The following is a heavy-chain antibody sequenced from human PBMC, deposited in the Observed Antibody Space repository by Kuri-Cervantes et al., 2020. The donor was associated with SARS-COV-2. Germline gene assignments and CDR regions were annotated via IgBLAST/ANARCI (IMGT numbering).Heavy chain of an antibody. D-gene: IGHD6-19*01. J-gene: IGHJ4*02. V-gene: IGHV3-21*01. Sequence: GESLKISCAASGFTFSSYSMNWVRQAPGKGLEWVSSISSSSSYIYYADSVKGRFTISRDNAKNSLYLQMNSLRAEDTAVYYCYAIAVAGTGDYWGQGTLVTVSS. CDR3: YAIAVAGTGDY. CDR2: ISSSSSYI. CDR1: GFTFSSYS.